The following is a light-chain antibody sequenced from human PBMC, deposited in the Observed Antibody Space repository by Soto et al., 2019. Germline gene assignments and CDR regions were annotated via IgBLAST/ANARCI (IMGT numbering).Light chain of an antibody. CDR2: DNN. J-gene: IGLJ2*01. Sequence: QSVLTQSPSVSAAPGQKVTIYCSGSSSNLGNNYVSWYQQLPGTAPKLLIYDNNKRPSGIPDRFSGSKSGTSGTLDITVLQTGDEADYYCATWDGSLPGEVFGGGTKLTVL. CDR1: SSNLGNNY. V-gene: IGLV1-51*01. CDR3: ATWDGSLPGEV.